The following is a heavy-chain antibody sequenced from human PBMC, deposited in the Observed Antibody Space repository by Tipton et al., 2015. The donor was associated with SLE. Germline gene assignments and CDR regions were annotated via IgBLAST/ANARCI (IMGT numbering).Heavy chain of an antibody. Sequence: SLRLSCAASGFTFSSYGMHWVRQAPGKGLEWVAFIRYDGSNKYYADSVKGRFTISRDNSKNTLYLQMNSLRAEDTAVYYCARDMEGEDIVVVPAASSSGCSDYWGQGTLVTVSS. CDR1: GFTFSSYG. CDR3: ARDMEGEDIVVVPAASSSGCSDY. V-gene: IGHV3-30*02. CDR2: IRYDGSNK. D-gene: IGHD2-2*01. J-gene: IGHJ4*02.